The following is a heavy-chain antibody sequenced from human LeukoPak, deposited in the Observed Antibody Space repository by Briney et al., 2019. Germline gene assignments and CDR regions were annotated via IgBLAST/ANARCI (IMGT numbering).Heavy chain of an antibody. CDR3: AREGRYNWNSQRFDP. CDR1: GGSISSYY. Sequence: SETLSLTCTVSGGSISSYYWSWIRQPPGKGLKWIGYIYYSGSTKYNPSLKSRVTISVDTSKNQFSLKLRSVTAADTALYYCAREGRYNWNSQRFDPWGQGTLVTVSS. V-gene: IGHV4-59*01. J-gene: IGHJ5*02. CDR2: IYYSGST. D-gene: IGHD1-7*01.